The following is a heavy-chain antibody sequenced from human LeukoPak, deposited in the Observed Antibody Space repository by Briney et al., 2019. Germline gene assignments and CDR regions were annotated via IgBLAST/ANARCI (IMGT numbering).Heavy chain of an antibody. CDR2: FYYSGSD. V-gene: IGHV4-59*01. CDR3: VRGYCSGATCYHFDY. Sequence: PSETLSLTSTVSGASITSYYWNWIRQPPGKGLEWIGYFYYSGSDNYNPSLKSRITISVDTSKNQFSLKLSSVTAADTAVYYCVRGYCSGATCYHFDYWGQGTLVTVSS. CDR1: GASITSYY. D-gene: IGHD2-15*01. J-gene: IGHJ4*02.